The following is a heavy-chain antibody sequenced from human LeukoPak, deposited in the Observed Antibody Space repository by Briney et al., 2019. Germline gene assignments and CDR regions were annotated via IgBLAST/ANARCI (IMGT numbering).Heavy chain of an antibody. J-gene: IGHJ4*02. CDR1: GGSISSGDYY. CDR3: ARDDCSGGSCYPNY. V-gene: IGHV4-30-4*08. Sequence: SQTLSLTCTVSGGSISSGDYYWSWIRQPPGKGLEWIGYIYYSGSTYYNPSLKSRVTISVDTSKNQFSLKLSSVTAADTAVYYCARDDCSGGSCYPNYWGQGTLVTVSS. D-gene: IGHD2-15*01. CDR2: IYYSGST.